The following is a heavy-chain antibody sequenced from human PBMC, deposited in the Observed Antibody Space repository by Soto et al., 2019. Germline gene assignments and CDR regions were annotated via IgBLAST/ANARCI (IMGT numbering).Heavy chain of an antibody. CDR2: IGSGSRGT. Sequence: EAQLLESGGGLVQPGGSLRLSCAASGFAFSNFAMSLVRQAPGKGLEWVSAIGSGSRGTHYAESVEDRFTISRDDSKNTLYLQLNSLTAADTAVYYCAAPRAAVPHTRYFDPWGQGTPVTVSP. CDR3: AAPRAAVPHTRYFDP. D-gene: IGHD6-13*01. CDR1: GFAFSNFA. V-gene: IGHV3-23*01. J-gene: IGHJ5*02.